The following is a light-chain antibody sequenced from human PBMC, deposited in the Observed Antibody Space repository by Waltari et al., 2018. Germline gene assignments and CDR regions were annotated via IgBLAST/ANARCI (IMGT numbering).Light chain of an antibody. V-gene: IGKV3-15*01. CDR3: QQYNNWPPWT. CDR2: GAS. Sequence: EIVMTHSPATLSVSPGERATLSCRASQSVSSNLAWYQQKPGQAPRLLIYGASTRATGIPARFSGSGSGTEFTLTISRMQSEDFAVYYCQQYNNWPPWTFGQGTKVEIK. J-gene: IGKJ1*01. CDR1: QSVSSN.